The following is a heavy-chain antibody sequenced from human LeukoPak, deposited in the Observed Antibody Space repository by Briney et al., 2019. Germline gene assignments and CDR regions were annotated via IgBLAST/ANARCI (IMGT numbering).Heavy chain of an antibody. CDR2: VSGSGTTT. Sequence: PGGSLRLSCAASGFTFGSCSMTWVRQAPGKGLEWVSVVSGSGTTTYYADSVKGRFTISRDNSKNTLYLQMSSLRAEDTAVYYCAKGASGYLQGFWGQGALVTVSS. J-gene: IGHJ4*02. CDR1: GFTFGSCS. D-gene: IGHD3-22*01. CDR3: AKGASGYLQGF. V-gene: IGHV3-23*01.